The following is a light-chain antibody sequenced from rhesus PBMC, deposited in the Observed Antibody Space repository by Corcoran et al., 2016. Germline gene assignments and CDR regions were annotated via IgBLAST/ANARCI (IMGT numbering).Light chain of an antibody. Sequence: DIQMTQSPSSLSASVGDTVTITCRASQGISSWLAWYQQTPGKAPKPLVYKASSLQSVFPSRFSGSGSGTDFTLPISSLQSADFATYDCQQYSSRPLTFGGGTKVEIK. CDR1: QGISSW. J-gene: IGKJ4*01. CDR2: KAS. V-gene: IGKV1-22*01. CDR3: QQYSSRPLT.